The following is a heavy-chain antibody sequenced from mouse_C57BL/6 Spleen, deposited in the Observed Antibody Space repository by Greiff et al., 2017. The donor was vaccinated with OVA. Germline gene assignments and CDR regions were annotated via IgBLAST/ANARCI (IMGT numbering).Heavy chain of an antibody. Sequence: VQLQESGAELVKPGASVKMSCKASGYTFTTYPIEWMKQNHGKSLEWIGNFHPYNDDTKYNEKFKGKATLTVEKSSSTVYLELSRLTSDDSAVYYCARGGYYGSSSMDYWGQGTSVTVSS. V-gene: IGHV1-47*01. CDR2: FHPYNDDT. CDR3: ARGGYYGSSSMDY. J-gene: IGHJ4*01. CDR1: GYTFTTYP. D-gene: IGHD1-1*01.